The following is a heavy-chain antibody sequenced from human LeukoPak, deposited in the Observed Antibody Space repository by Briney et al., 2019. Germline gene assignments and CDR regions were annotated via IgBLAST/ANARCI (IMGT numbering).Heavy chain of an antibody. J-gene: IGHJ4*02. CDR3: ARDLYGDSLFDY. CDR1: GGSISSHY. Sequence: SETLSLTCTVSGGSISSHYWSWIRQPPGKGLEWIGYIYYSGSTNYNPSLKSRVTISVDTSKNQFSLKLSSVTAADTAVYYCARDLYGDSLFDYWGQGTLVTVSS. CDR2: IYYSGST. D-gene: IGHD4-17*01. V-gene: IGHV4-59*11.